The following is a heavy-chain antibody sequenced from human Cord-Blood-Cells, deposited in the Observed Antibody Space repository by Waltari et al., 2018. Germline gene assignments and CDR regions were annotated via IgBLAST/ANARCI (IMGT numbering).Heavy chain of an antibody. Sequence: QVQLQQWGAGLLKPSETLSLTCAVYGGSFSGYYWCWIRQPPGKGLEWIGEINHSGSTNYNPSLKSRVTISVDTSKNQFSLKLSSVTAADTAVYYCARSLTGVYYYYYYMDVWGKGTTVTVSS. D-gene: IGHD7-27*01. V-gene: IGHV4-34*01. CDR2: INHSGST. CDR1: GGSFSGYY. J-gene: IGHJ6*03. CDR3: ARSLTGVYYYYYYMDV.